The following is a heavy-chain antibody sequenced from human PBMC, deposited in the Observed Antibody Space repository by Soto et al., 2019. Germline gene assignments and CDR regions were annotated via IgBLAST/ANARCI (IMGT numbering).Heavy chain of an antibody. CDR3: ARGLYSSGWYFDY. CDR1: GGSFSGHY. D-gene: IGHD6-19*01. V-gene: IGHV4-34*01. J-gene: IGHJ4*02. CDR2: INHSGST. Sequence: SETLSLTCAVYGGSFSGHYWSWIRQPPGKGLEWIGEINHSGSTNYNPSLKSRVTISVDTSKNQFSLKLISVTAADTAVYYCARGLYSSGWYFDYWGQGTLVT.